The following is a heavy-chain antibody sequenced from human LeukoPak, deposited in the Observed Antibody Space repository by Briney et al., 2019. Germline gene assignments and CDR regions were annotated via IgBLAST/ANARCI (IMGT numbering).Heavy chain of an antibody. CDR2: IIPIFGTA. V-gene: IGHV1-69*06. CDR1: GGTFSSYA. CDR3: ARAEAGDIVVVPAATGAHYYYGMDV. Sequence: SVKVSCKPSGGTFSSYAISWVRQAPGQGLEWMGGIIPIFGTANHAQKFQGRVTITADKSTSTAYMELSSLRSEDTAVYYCARAEAGDIVVVPAATGAHYYYGMDVWGKGTTVTVSS. J-gene: IGHJ6*04. D-gene: IGHD2-2*01.